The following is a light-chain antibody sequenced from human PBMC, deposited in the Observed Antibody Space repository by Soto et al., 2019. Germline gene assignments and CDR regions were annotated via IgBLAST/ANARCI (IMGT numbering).Light chain of an antibody. CDR3: QQSYSTPRAT. V-gene: IGKV1-39*01. CDR1: QSISSY. CDR2: AAS. J-gene: IGKJ1*01. Sequence: DIQMTQSPSSLSASVGDRVTITCRASQSISSYLNWYQQKPGKAPKLLIYAASSLQSGVPSRFSGSGSGTDSTLTISSLQPEDFATYYCQQSYSTPRATFGQGTKVEIK.